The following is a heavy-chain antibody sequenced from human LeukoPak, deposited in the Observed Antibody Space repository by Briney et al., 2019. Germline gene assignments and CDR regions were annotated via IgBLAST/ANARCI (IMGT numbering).Heavy chain of an antibody. Sequence: SETLSLTCAVYGGSFSGYYWSWIRQPPGKGLGWIGEINHSGSTNYNPSLKSRVTISVDTSKNQFSLKLSSVTAADTAVYYCARGGNWNLRYFDLWGRGTLVTVSS. CDR3: ARGGNWNLRYFDL. V-gene: IGHV4-34*01. D-gene: IGHD1-1*01. CDR1: GGSFSGYY. CDR2: INHSGST. J-gene: IGHJ2*01.